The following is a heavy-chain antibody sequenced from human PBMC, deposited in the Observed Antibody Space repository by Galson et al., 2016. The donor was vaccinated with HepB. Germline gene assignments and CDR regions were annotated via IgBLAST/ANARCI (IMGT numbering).Heavy chain of an antibody. D-gene: IGHD2-21*02. CDR2: ISSSGGST. CDR3: ANIVVMTVEADY. CDR1: GFTFTSFV. Sequence: SLRLSCAASGFTFTSFVMTWVRQAPGKGLEWVSSISSSGGSTNYADSVKGRFTISRDNSKNTLYLQMNSLRAEDTAVYYCANIVVMTVEADYWGQGTLVTVSS. J-gene: IGHJ4*02. V-gene: IGHV3-23*01.